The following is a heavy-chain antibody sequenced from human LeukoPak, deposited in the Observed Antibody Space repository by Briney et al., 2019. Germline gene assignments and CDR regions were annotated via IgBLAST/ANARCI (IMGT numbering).Heavy chain of an antibody. V-gene: IGHV4-34*01. CDR2: INYSGST. CDR1: GGSVSGYS. CDR3: ARGSVYCPNTSCSSPADF. Sequence: PSETLSLTCAVYGGSVSGYSWIWIRQPPGKGLEWIGEINYSGSTRYSPSLQGRASILADTSKNEFTVRLSSVTAADSGVYYCARGSVYCPNTSCSSPADFWGQGTLVTVSS. J-gene: IGHJ4*02. D-gene: IGHD2-2*01.